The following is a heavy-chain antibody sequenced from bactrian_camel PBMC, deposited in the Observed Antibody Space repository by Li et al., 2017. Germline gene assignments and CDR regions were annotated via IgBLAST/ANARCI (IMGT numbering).Heavy chain of an antibody. D-gene: IGHD3*01. Sequence: HVQLVESGGGSVQSGGSLRLSCAASGYSITQDCMGWFRQAPGKEREGVASLDRDGIPRYADSVKGRFTISQDNAKNTLCLQMNSLKPEDTAKYYCAADLTSEPGRQTLHGAGACYEYDYWGQGTQVTVSS. CDR1: GYSITQDC. CDR2: LDRDGIP. CDR3: AADLTSEPGRQTLHGAGACYEYDY. J-gene: IGHJ4*01. V-gene: IGHV3S53*01.